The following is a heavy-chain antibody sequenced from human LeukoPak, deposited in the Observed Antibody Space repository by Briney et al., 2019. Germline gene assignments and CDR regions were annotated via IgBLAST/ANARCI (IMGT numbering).Heavy chain of an antibody. CDR3: AKDLALRDIVVVVAATGSPIDY. Sequence: GGSLRLSCAASGFTFSSYAMSWVRQAPGKGLEWVSAISGSGGSTYYADSAKGRFTISRDNSKNTLYLQMNSLRAEDTAVYYCAKDLALRDIVVVVAATGSPIDYWGQGTQFTVSS. D-gene: IGHD2-15*01. J-gene: IGHJ4*02. V-gene: IGHV3-23*01. CDR1: GFTFSSYA. CDR2: ISGSGGST.